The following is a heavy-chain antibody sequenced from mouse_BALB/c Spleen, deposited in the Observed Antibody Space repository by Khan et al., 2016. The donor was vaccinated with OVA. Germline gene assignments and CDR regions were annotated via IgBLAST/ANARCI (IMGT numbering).Heavy chain of an antibody. CDR1: GYTFTSYW. J-gene: IGHJ4*01. CDR2: IGPGSSNA. D-gene: IGHD1-1*01. CDR3: ARENYYDRSCYAMDY. Sequence: DLVKPGASVKLSCKASGYTFTSYWINWIKQRPGQGLEWIGRIGPGSSNAYYNDMFKGMATLTVDTSSNTAYIQLSSLSTEDSAVYFCARENYYDRSCYAMDYWGQGTSVTVSA. V-gene: IGHV1S41*01.